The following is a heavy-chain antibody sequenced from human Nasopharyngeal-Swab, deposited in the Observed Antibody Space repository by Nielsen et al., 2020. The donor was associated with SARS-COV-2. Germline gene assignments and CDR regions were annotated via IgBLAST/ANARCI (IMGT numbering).Heavy chain of an antibody. V-gene: IGHV4-34*01. J-gene: IGHJ4*02. Sequence: SETLSLTCAVYGGSFSGYYWSWIRQPPGKGLEWIGEINHSGSTNYNPSLKSRVTISLDTSKNQFSLKLSSVTAADTAVYYCARGFYGDYGYYFDYWGQGTLVTVSS. CDR3: ARGFYGDYGYYFDY. CDR1: GGSFSGYY. CDR2: INHSGST. D-gene: IGHD4-17*01.